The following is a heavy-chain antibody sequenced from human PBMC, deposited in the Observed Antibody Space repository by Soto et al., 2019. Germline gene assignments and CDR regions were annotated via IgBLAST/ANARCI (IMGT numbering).Heavy chain of an antibody. CDR3: ARAFNYYDSSGYYSSLGYFDY. CDR1: GGSISSYY. Sequence: TSETLSLTCTVSGGSISSYYWSWIRQPPGKGLEWIGYIYYSGSTNYNPSLKSRVTISVDTSKNQFSLKLSSVTAADTAVYYCARAFNYYDSSGYYSSLGYFDYWGQGTLVTVSS. J-gene: IGHJ4*02. D-gene: IGHD3-22*01. CDR2: IYYSGST. V-gene: IGHV4-59*01.